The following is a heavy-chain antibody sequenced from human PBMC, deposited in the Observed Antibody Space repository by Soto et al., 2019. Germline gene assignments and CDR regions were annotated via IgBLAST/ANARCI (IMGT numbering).Heavy chain of an antibody. Sequence: QVQLVHSATEVKKPGASVQLSCRASGYGFTSHAVHWMRQAPGQSLEWLGWVNTETGGTKYSQQLQGRLTITRDTTANTVYMDLSNLRYADTAIYYCTREYGSGKYYKAFDIWGQGTMVTVSS. CDR1: GYGFTSHA. V-gene: IGHV1-3*04. CDR2: VNTETGGT. J-gene: IGHJ3*02. D-gene: IGHD3-10*01. CDR3: TREYGSGKYYKAFDI.